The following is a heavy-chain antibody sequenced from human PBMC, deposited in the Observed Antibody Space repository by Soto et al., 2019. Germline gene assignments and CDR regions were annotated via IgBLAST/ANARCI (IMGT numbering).Heavy chain of an antibody. V-gene: IGHV1-3*01. CDR3: ACEQQLATFQH. Sequence: QVQLVQSGAEVKKPGASVKVSCKASGYTFTNYAIHWVRQAPGQRLEWMGWINAGSGNTKYSQRFEGRVSITRDTSASTAYMAVSSLTAEDTAVYYCACEQQLATFQHWGQGTVVTVSS. D-gene: IGHD6-13*01. CDR2: INAGSGNT. CDR1: GYTFTNYA. J-gene: IGHJ1*01.